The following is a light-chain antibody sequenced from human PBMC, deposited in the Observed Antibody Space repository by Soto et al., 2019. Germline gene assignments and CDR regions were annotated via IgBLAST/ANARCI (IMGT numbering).Light chain of an antibody. CDR2: GAS. Sequence: EFVLTQSPGTLSLSPGERATLSCRASQSVSSSYLAWYQQKPGQAPRLLIYGASSRATGIPDRFSGSGSGTDFPLTISRLEPEDYAVYYCQQYGSSPTWTFGQGTKVDIK. CDR1: QSVSSSY. V-gene: IGKV3-20*01. J-gene: IGKJ1*01. CDR3: QQYGSSPTWT.